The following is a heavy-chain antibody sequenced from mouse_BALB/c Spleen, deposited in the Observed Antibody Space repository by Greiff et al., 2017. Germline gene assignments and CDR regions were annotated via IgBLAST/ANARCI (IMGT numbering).Heavy chain of an antibody. CDR1: GFNIKDTY. Sequence: VQLQQSGAELVKPGASVKLSCTASGFNIKDTYMHWVKQRPEQGLEWIGRIDPANGNTKYDPKFQGKATITADTSSNTAYLQLSSLTSEDTAVYYCGTGAWFAYWGQGTLVTVSA. V-gene: IGHV14-3*02. CDR2: IDPANGNT. D-gene: IGHD4-1*01. J-gene: IGHJ3*01. CDR3: GTGAWFAY.